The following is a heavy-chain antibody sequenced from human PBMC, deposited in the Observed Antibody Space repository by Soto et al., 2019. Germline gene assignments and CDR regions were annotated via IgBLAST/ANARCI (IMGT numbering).Heavy chain of an antibody. J-gene: IGHJ4*02. CDR3: ARLRGSSLHFDY. Sequence: GVSLRLSCAASGFTFSSYSMNWVRQAPGKGLEWVSSISSSSSYIYYADSVKGRFTISRDNAKNSLYLQMNSLRAEDTAVYYCARLRGSSLHFDYWGQGTLVTVSS. CDR1: GFTFSSYS. D-gene: IGHD6-6*01. CDR2: ISSSSSYI. V-gene: IGHV3-21*01.